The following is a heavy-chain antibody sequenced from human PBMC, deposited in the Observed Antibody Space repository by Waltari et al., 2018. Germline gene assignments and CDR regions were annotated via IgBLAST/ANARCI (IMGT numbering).Heavy chain of an antibody. Sequence: QVQLVQSGAEVKTPGASVKVPCKTSGYTFPAYHMQWVRQAPGQGLEWMGWINSNSGDRGYAQKFLGRVTMTRDTSVSTIYMELSGLKSDDTAVYYCAREGLTGRGFDYWGQGTLVTVSS. J-gene: IGHJ4*02. CDR3: AREGLTGRGFDY. V-gene: IGHV1-2*02. CDR1: GYTFPAYH. D-gene: IGHD3-10*01. CDR2: INSNSGDR.